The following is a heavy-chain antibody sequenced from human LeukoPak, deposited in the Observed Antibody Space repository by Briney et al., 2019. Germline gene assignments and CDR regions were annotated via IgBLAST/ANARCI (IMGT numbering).Heavy chain of an antibody. J-gene: IGHJ3*02. CDR2: IYYSGST. CDR3: ARTGYSGSAFDI. D-gene: IGHD1-1*01. V-gene: IGHV4-59*01. Sequence: SETLSLTRTVSGGSISSYYWSWLRQPPGKGLEWIGYIYYSGSTNYNPSLKSRVTISVDTSKNQFSLKLSSVTAADTAVYYCARTGYSGSAFDIWGQGTMVTVSS. CDR1: GGSISSYY.